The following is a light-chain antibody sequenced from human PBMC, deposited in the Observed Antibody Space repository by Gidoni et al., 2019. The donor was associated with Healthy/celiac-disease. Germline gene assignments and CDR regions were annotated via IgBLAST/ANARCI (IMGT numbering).Light chain of an antibody. J-gene: IGKJ3*01. CDR1: QGISSD. CDR2: AAT. CDR3: QRYYSYAFT. Sequence: PSSSSASTEGRVTITCRASQGISSDLAWYQRRPGEAPKLLFYAATALQRGVASRCGGGGAGTDFTLTISCLRSEDFATYYCQRYYSYAFTFGQXTKVDIK. V-gene: IGKV1-8*01.